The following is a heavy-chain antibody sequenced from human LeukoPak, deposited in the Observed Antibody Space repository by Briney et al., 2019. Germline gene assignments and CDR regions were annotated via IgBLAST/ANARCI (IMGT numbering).Heavy chain of an antibody. Sequence: AGRSLRLSCAASGFTFSSYAMHWVRQAPGKGLEWVAVISYDGSNKYYADSVKGRFTISRDNSKNTLYLQMNSLRAEDTAVYYCARDREGWLQTFDYWGQGTLVTVSS. CDR1: GFTFSSYA. CDR3: ARDREGWLQTFDY. J-gene: IGHJ4*02. V-gene: IGHV3-30-3*01. D-gene: IGHD5-24*01. CDR2: ISYDGSNK.